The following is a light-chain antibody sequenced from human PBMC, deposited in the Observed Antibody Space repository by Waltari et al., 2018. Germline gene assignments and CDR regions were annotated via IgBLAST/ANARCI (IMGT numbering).Light chain of an antibody. V-gene: IGLV3-1*01. J-gene: IGLJ1*01. Sequence: SYELSQPPSVSVSPGQTATIPCSGDNLGDKYACWYQQKPGQSPVLVIYQDSRRPSGIPERFSGSNSGNTATLTISGTQAMDEADYYCQAWDSGAAGVFGTGTKVTVL. CDR1: NLGDKY. CDR3: QAWDSGAAGV. CDR2: QDS.